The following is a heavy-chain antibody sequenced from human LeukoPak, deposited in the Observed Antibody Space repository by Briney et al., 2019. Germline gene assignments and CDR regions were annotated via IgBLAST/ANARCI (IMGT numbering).Heavy chain of an antibody. J-gene: IGHJ4*02. V-gene: IGHV4-59*08. Sequence: SETLSLTCTVSGGSISSYYWSWIRQPPGKGLEWIGYIYYSGSTYYNPSLKSRVTISVDTSKNQFSLKLSSVTAADTAVYYCARGRPPSRGANFDYWGQGTLVTVSS. CDR2: IYYSGST. CDR3: ARGRPPSRGANFDY. CDR1: GGSISSYY.